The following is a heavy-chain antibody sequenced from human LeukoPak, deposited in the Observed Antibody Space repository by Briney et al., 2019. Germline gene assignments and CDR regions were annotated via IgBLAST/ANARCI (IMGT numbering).Heavy chain of an antibody. CDR3: ARPRSGYSGYDDGEYFDL. D-gene: IGHD5-12*01. V-gene: IGHV4-39*01. CDR2: IYYSGST. CDR1: GGSISSSSYY. Sequence: NPSETLSLTCTVSGGSISSSSYYWGWIRQPPGKGLEWIGSIYYSGSTYYNPSLKSRVTISVDTSKNQFSLRLSSVTAADTAVYYCARPRSGYSGYDDGEYFDLWGRGTLVTVSS. J-gene: IGHJ2*01.